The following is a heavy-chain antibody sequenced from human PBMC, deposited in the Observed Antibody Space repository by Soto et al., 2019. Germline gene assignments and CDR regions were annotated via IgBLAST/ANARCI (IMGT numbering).Heavy chain of an antibody. CDR1: GGSISSYY. Sequence: QVQLQESGPGLVKPSETLSLTCTVSGGSISSYYWSWIRQPPGKGLEGIGYIYYSGSTNYNPSLKSRVTISVDTSKNQFSLKLSSVTAADTAVYYCARHVKIYYYYYMDVGGKGTTVTVSS. CDR2: IYYSGST. V-gene: IGHV4-59*08. CDR3: ARHVKIYYYYYMDV. J-gene: IGHJ6*03.